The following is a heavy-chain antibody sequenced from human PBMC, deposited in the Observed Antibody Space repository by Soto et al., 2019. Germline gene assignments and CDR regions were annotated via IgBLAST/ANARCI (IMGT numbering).Heavy chain of an antibody. D-gene: IGHD3-10*01. CDR1: VGSSSSGGYY. J-gene: IGHJ5*02. CDR2: IYYSGST. V-gene: IGHV4-31*03. Sequence: PSETLSLTCTVSVGSSSSGGYYWSWILQHPGKGLEWIGYIYYSGSTYYNPSLKSRVTISVDTSKNQFSLKLSSVTAADTAVYYCARNLGGSGSYNWFDPWGQGTLVTVSS. CDR3: ARNLGGSGSYNWFDP.